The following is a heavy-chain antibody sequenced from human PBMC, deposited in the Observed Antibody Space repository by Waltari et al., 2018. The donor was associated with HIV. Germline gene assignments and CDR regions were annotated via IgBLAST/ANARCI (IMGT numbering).Heavy chain of an antibody. V-gene: IGHV3-9*01. CDR3: AKEMLSHSDPWYGAFDI. CDR2: ISRDEYRM. Sequence: EVRLVDSGGGLVQPGTSLRLSCVASGFKFDDYAMHWVRQSTGKGLEWVSGISRDEYRMGYEDSVKCRFASSRDNTKASMYLQIHSLRPEDSALYYCAKEMLSHSDPWYGAFDIWGQGTVVTVSS. J-gene: IGHJ3*02. CDR1: GFKFDDYA. D-gene: IGHD6-13*01.